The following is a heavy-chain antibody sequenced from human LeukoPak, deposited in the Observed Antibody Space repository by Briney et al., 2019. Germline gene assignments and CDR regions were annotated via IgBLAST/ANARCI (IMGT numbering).Heavy chain of an antibody. V-gene: IGHV1-18*01. D-gene: IGHD3-10*01. Sequence: ASVKVSCKASGYTFTSYGISWVRQAPGQGLEWMGWISAYNGNTNYAQKLQGRVTMTTDTSTSTAYMELRSLRSDDTAVYYCARGSAPHHSGSYTPCDYWGQGNLVTVSS. CDR2: ISAYNGNT. J-gene: IGHJ4*02. CDR3: ARGSAPHHSGSYTPCDY. CDR1: GYTFTSYG.